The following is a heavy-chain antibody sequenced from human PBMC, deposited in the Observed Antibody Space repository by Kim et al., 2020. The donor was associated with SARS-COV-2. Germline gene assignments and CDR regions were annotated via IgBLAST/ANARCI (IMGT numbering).Heavy chain of an antibody. CDR3: ARDNGAMTTVTELGY. V-gene: IGHV3-33*01. D-gene: IGHD4-17*01. CDR1: GFTFSSYG. Sequence: GGSLRLSCEASGFTFSSYGMHWVRQAPGKGLEWVAGIWYDGSNAYYAESARGRFTISRDNSKNTMYLQMNSLRVEDTAVYFCARDNGAMTTVTELGYWGQGTRVTVSS. J-gene: IGHJ4*02. CDR2: IWYDGSNA.